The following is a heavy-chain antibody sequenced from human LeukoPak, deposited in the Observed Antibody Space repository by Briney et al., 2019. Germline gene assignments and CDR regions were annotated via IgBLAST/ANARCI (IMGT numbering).Heavy chain of an antibody. D-gene: IGHD6-13*01. J-gene: IGHJ4*02. CDR3: ARDHSSSCQLLDY. Sequence: ASVKVSCKTSGYSFTTYGVTWVRQAPRQGLEWMGWISAYDGDTNYAQKFQGRFTMTTDTSTSTANMELRSLRSDDTAVYYCARDHSSSCQLLDYWGQGTLVTISS. CDR1: GYSFTTYG. CDR2: ISAYDGDT. V-gene: IGHV1-18*01.